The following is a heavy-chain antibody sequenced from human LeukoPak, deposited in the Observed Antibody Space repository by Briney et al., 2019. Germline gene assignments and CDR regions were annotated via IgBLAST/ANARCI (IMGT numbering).Heavy chain of an antibody. CDR3: ARDYLPT. CDR2: ISYDGSNK. CDR1: GFTFSSYA. V-gene: IGHV3-30-3*01. J-gene: IGHJ5*02. Sequence: GGSLRLSCAASGFTFSSYAMHWVRQAPGKGLEWVAVISYDGSNKYYADSVKGRFTISRDNSKNTLYLQMNSLRAEDTAVYYCARDYLPTWGQGTLVTVSS.